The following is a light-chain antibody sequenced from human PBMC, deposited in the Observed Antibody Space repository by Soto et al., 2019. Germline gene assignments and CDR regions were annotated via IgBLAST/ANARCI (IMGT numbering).Light chain of an antibody. Sequence: ETVLTQSPATLSVSPGERATLSCRASQSVDNNLAWYQQKPGQAPRLLIYGASTRATGIPARFSGSGSGTDYTLTITNLEPEDFAIYYCQQRSNWPWTFGQGTKVDI. V-gene: IGKV3-15*01. CDR1: QSVDNN. CDR3: QQRSNWPWT. J-gene: IGKJ1*01. CDR2: GAS.